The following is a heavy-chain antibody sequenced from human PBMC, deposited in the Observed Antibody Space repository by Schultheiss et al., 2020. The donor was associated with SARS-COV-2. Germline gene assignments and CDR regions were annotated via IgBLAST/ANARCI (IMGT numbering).Heavy chain of an antibody. Sequence: SETLSLTCAVYGGSISSGGYSWSWIRQPPGKGLEWIGYIYYSGTTDYNPSLKSRVTISVDTSKNQFSLRLSSVTAADTAVYYCASTLGFSGYIGVWGQGTLVTVSS. J-gene: IGHJ4*02. CDR2: IYYSGTT. CDR1: GGSISSGGYS. V-gene: IGHV4-61*08. CDR3: ASTLGFSGYIGV. D-gene: IGHD5-12*01.